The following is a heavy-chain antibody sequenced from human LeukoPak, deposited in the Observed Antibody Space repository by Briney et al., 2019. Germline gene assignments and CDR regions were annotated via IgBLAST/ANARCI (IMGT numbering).Heavy chain of an antibody. D-gene: IGHD3-16*01. CDR3: VRGWGSNVYASAFDV. CDR1: GFTFSTYG. CDR2: IWHDGSHK. Sequence: GGSLRLSCAASGFTFSTYGMHWVRQAPGKGLEWVTVIWHDGSHKDYADSVKGRFTISRDNSKNTLYLQMNDLRAEDTAVYYCVRGWGSNVYASAFDVWGQGTMVTVSS. J-gene: IGHJ3*01. V-gene: IGHV3-33*01.